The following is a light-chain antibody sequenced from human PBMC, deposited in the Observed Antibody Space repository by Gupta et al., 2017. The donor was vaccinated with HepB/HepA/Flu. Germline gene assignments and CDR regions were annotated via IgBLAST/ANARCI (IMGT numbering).Light chain of an antibody. Sequence: SYALTQPPPVSVSPGQTASITCSGDKLGDKYACWYQQKPGQSPVLVIYQDSKRPSGIPERFSGSNSGNTATLTISGTQAMDEADYYCQAWDSSDVVFGGGTKLTVL. CDR1: KLGDKY. V-gene: IGLV3-1*01. CDR2: QDS. CDR3: QAWDSSDVV. J-gene: IGLJ2*01.